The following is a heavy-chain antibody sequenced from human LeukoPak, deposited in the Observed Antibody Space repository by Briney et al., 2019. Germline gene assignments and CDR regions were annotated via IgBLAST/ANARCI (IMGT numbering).Heavy chain of an antibody. J-gene: IGHJ4*02. CDR3: AREDFRGYFDY. CDR1: GGSFSGYY. Sequence: SETLSLTCAVYGGSFSGYYWSWIRQPPGKGLEWIGEINHSGSTNYNPSLKSRVTISVDTSKNQFSLKLSSVTAADTAVYYCAREDFRGYFDYWGQGTLVTVSS. D-gene: IGHD3-10*01. CDR2: INHSGST. V-gene: IGHV4-34*01.